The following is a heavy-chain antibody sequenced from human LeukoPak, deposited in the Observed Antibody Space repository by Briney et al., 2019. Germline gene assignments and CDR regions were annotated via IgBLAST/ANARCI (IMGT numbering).Heavy chain of an antibody. D-gene: IGHD4-23*01. CDR1: GGSISSSTYN. CDR3: ARQVRSPVVMFMDV. V-gene: IGHV4-39*01. J-gene: IGHJ6*03. CDR2: IYYSGIT. Sequence: SETLSLTCTVSGGSISSSTYNWGWIRQPPGKGLEWIGSIYYSGITYYSPSVESRVTISVDTSKNQFSLELNSVTAADTAVYYCARQVRSPVVMFMDVWGKGTTVTVSS.